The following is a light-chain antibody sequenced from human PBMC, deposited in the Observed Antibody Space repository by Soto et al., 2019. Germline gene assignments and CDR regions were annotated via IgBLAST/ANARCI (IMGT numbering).Light chain of an antibody. J-gene: IGKJ2*01. CDR1: QSISSY. CDR3: HQSYSTPPYT. Sequence: DIQMTQSPSSLSASVGDRVTITCRASQSISSYLNWYQQKPGKAPKLLVYAASSLQSGVPSRFSGRGSATDFALTISSLQPEDFATYYCHQSYSTPPYTFGQGTKLEIK. V-gene: IGKV1-39*01. CDR2: AAS.